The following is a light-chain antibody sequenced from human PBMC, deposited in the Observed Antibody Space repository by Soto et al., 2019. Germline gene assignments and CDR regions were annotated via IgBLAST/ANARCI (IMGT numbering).Light chain of an antibody. CDR2: DAS. Sequence: ESVLAQSPATLSLSPGERATLSCRASQSVSSYLAWYQQKPGQAPRLLIYDASNRATGIPARFSGSGSGTDFTLTISSLEPEDFAVYDCQQRSNWPPITFGQGTRLE. CDR1: QSVSSY. V-gene: IGKV3-11*01. CDR3: QQRSNWPPIT. J-gene: IGKJ5*01.